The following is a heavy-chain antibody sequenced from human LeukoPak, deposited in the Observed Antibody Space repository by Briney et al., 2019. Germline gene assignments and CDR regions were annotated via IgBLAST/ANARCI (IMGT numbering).Heavy chain of an antibody. J-gene: IGHJ5*02. CDR3: VKDSYATYDSSGYYVA. V-gene: IGHV3-9*01. D-gene: IGHD3-22*01. Sequence: GGSLRLSCAASGFTFDDYAMHWVRQAPGKGLEWVSGISWNSGSIGYADSVKGRFTISRDNAKNSLYLQMNSLRAEDTALYYCVKDSYATYDSSGYYVAWGQGTLVTVSS. CDR2: ISWNSGSI. CDR1: GFTFDDYA.